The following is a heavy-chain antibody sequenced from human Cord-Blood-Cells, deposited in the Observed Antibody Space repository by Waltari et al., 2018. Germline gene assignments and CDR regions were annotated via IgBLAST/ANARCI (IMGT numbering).Heavy chain of an antibody. CDR3: ARLTGIGPDFDY. CDR1: GYSFTSYW. Sequence: EVQLVQSGAEVKKPGESLKISCKGSGYSFTSYWIGWVRQMPGKGLEWMGYPDPGGSHTRYSPSFQGQVTIAAHKSLSTAYLQWSSLKASDTAMYYCARLTGIGPDFDYWGQGTLVTVSS. CDR2: PDPGGSHT. J-gene: IGHJ4*02. V-gene: IGHV5-51*03. D-gene: IGHD3-10*01.